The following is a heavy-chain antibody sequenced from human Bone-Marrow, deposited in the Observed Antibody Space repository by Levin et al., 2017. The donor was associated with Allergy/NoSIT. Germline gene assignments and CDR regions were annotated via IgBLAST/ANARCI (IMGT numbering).Heavy chain of an antibody. Sequence: GESLKISCEGSGFTFSSYVIHWVRQAPGKGWDWVAMITYDGSKGYYADSMRGRFTISRDNSKNMLYLQMNSLRIEDTAVYYCAKDYYGSVSYSTGMDVWGQGTTVTVSS. V-gene: IGHV3-30*18. CDR2: ITYDGSKG. CDR3: AKDYYGSVSYSTGMDV. D-gene: IGHD3-10*01. J-gene: IGHJ6*02. CDR1: GFTFSSYV.